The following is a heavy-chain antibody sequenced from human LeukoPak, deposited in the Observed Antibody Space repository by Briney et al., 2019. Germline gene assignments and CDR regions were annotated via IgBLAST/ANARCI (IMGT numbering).Heavy chain of an antibody. CDR1: GDSISSHY. J-gene: IGHJ3*02. D-gene: IGHD3-10*01. CDR2: IYHSGST. V-gene: IGHV4-59*11. CDR3: ARDRDYFGSGSSGAFDI. Sequence: PSETLSLTCNVSGDSISSHYWNWIRQPPRKGLEWIGCIYHSGSTYYSPSLKSRVTISVDRSKNQFSLKLSSVTAADTAVYYCARDRDYFGSGSSGAFDIWGQGTMVTVSS.